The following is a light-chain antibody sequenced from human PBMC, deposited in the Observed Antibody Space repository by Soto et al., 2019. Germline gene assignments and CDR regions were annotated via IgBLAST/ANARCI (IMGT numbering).Light chain of an antibody. J-gene: IGLJ3*02. Sequence: QPVLTQPPSVSEAPRQRVTISCSGSSSNIGDNAVYWYQQFPGKAPKLLIYYDDLLSSGVSDRFSGSKSGTSASLAISGLQSEDEADYYCAVWDDSVSGWVFGGGTKLTVL. CDR3: AVWDDSVSGWV. CDR1: SSNIGDNA. CDR2: YDD. V-gene: IGLV1-36*01.